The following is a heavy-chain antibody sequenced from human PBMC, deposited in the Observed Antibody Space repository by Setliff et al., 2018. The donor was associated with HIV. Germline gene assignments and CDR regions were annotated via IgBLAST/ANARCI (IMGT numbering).Heavy chain of an antibody. CDR1: GGSINRGTYY. V-gene: IGHV4-61*09. D-gene: IGHD3-22*01. CDR3: AGQYYYDSSGYHYYFDY. J-gene: IGHJ4*02. Sequence: SETLSLTCSVSGGSINRGTYYWTWIRQSAGKGLEWIGHIYITGDTDYNPSLRSRVMISVDTSKNQFSLKLNSVTAADTAVYYCAGQYYYDSSGYHYYFDYWGQGTLVTVSS. CDR2: IYITGDT.